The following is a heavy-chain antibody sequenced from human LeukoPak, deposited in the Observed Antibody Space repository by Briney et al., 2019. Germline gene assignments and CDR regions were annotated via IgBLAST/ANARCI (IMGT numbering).Heavy chain of an antibody. CDR1: GVSISSSNSY. CDR2: IYYTGNT. J-gene: IGHJ5*02. CDR3: ARVEDSGYDYRGRFDP. D-gene: IGHD5-12*01. Sequence: PSETLSLTCTVSGVSISSSNSYWGWIRQPPGKGLEWIGSIYYTGNTNYNPSLKSRVTISVDTSKNQFSLKLSSVTAADTAVYYCARVEDSGYDYRGRFDPWGQGTLVTVSS. V-gene: IGHV4-39*07.